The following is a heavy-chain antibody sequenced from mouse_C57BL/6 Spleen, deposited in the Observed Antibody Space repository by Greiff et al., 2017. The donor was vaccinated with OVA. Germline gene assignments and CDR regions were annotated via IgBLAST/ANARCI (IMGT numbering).Heavy chain of an antibody. V-gene: IGHV14-3*01. CDR2: IDPANGNT. CDR3: AFITAVVAHYYAMDY. J-gene: IGHJ4*01. CDR1: GFNIKNTY. Sequence: VQLKQSVAELVRPGASVKLSCTASGFNIKNTYMHWVKQRPEQGLEWIGRIDPANGNTKYAPKFQGKATITADTSSNTAYLQLSSLTSEDTAIYYCAFITAVVAHYYAMDYWGQGTSVTVAS. D-gene: IGHD1-1*01.